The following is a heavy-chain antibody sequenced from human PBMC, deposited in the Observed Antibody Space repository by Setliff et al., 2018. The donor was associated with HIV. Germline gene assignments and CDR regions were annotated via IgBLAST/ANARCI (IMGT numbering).Heavy chain of an antibody. CDR2: IIPIFERT. J-gene: IGHJ5*02. D-gene: IGHD3-10*01. Sequence: SVKVSCKTSGGTFSRYAISWVRQAPGQGLEWMGGIIPIFERTHYAQKFQGRVTITADESTNTAYMELSSLRSDDTAVYYCARGLPTHYYGPDNWFDPWSQGTLVTVSS. V-gene: IGHV1-69*13. CDR1: GGTFSRYA. CDR3: ARGLPTHYYGPDNWFDP.